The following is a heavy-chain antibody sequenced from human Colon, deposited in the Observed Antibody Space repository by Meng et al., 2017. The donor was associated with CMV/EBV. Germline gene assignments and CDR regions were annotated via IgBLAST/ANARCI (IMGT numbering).Heavy chain of an antibody. J-gene: IGHJ4*02. CDR3: VRADRCGGDCYDRPFDY. D-gene: IGHD2-21*01. CDR1: GFTFSNHA. Sequence: GRSLRLSCAASGFTFSNHAMNWVRQAPGKGLEWVSTVNAGGRDTYYADSVKGRFTISRVNSKNTLYLQMSSLRVEDTAVYYCVRADRCGGDCYDRPFDYWGQGSLVTVSS. V-gene: IGHV3-23*01. CDR2: VNAGGRDT.